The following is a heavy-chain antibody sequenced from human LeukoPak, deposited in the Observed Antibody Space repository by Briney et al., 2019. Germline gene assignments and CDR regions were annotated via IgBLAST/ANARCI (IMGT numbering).Heavy chain of an antibody. CDR2: IYHSGST. J-gene: IGHJ4*02. CDR1: GGSISSGGYS. V-gene: IGHV4-30-2*01. Sequence: SQTLPLTCAVSGGSISSGGYSWSWVRQPPGKGLEWIGYIYHSGSTYYNPSLKSRVTISVDRSKNQFSLKLSSVTAADTAVYYCARGIAAAGTYRLAFDYWGQGTLVTVSS. CDR3: ARGIAAAGTYRLAFDY. D-gene: IGHD6-13*01.